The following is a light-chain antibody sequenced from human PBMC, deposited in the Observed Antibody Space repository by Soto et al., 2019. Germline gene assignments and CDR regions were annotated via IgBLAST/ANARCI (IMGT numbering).Light chain of an antibody. CDR1: SGHSSYA. V-gene: IGLV4-69*01. CDR3: QTWGTGIHVV. CDR2: LNSDGSH. J-gene: IGLJ2*01. Sequence: QSVLTQSPSASASLGASVKLTCTLSSGHSSYAIAWHQQQPEKGPRYLMKLNSDGSHSKGDGIPDRFSGSSSGAERYLTISSLQSEDEADYYCQTWGTGIHVVFGGGTRSPS.